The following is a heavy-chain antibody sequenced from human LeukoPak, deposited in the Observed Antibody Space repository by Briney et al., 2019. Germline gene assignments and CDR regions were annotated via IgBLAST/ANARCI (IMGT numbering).Heavy chain of an antibody. CDR3: ARAIAGTTSSFDY. J-gene: IGHJ4*02. V-gene: IGHV5-51*01. D-gene: IGHD2/OR15-2a*01. CDR2: IYPGDSET. CDR1: GYSFTSYW. Sequence: GESLKISCKGSGYSFTSYWIGWGRQMPGKGLEWMGIIYPGDSETRYSPSFQGQVTISADKFISTAYLQWSSLKASDTAMYYCARAIAGTTSSFDYWGQGTLVTVSS.